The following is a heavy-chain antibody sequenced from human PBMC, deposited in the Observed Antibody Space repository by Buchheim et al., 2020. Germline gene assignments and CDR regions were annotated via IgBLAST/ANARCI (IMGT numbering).Heavy chain of an antibody. CDR2: ISVSGGST. CDR1: GFTFSSYA. V-gene: IGHV3-23*01. Sequence: EVQLLESGGGLVQPGGSLRLSCAASGFTFSSYAMSWVRQAPGKGLELVSAISVSGGSTYYADSVKGRITISRENSKNTLYLQMNSLRAEDTAVYYCAKDLNSSGWYFDRGYSMDVWGQGTT. J-gene: IGHJ6*02. CDR3: AKDLNSSGWYFDRGYSMDV. D-gene: IGHD6-19*01.